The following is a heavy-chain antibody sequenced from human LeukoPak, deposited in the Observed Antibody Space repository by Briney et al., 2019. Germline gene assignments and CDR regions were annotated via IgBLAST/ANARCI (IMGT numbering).Heavy chain of an antibody. Sequence: GGSLRLSCAASGFTFSSYAMSWVRQAPGKGLEWVSAISGSGSSTYYADSVKGRFTISRDNSKNTLYLQMNSLRAEDTAVYYCAKGVYCSSTSCPYYYYGMDVWGQGTTVTVSS. D-gene: IGHD2-2*01. J-gene: IGHJ6*02. CDR2: ISGSGSST. CDR1: GFTFSSYA. V-gene: IGHV3-23*01. CDR3: AKGVYCSSTSCPYYYYGMDV.